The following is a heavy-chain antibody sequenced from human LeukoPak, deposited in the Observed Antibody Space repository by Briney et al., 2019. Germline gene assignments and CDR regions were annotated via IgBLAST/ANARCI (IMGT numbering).Heavy chain of an antibody. CDR3: ARAGVRDIVVVVAATPTYYYMDV. CDR2: ISSSSSYI. J-gene: IGHJ6*03. V-gene: IGHV3-21*01. D-gene: IGHD2-15*01. Sequence: GGSLRLSCAASGFTFSSYSMNWVRQAPGKGLEWVSSISSSSSYIYYADSVKGRFTISRDNAKNSLYLQMNSLRAEDTAVYYCARAGVRDIVVVVAATPTYYYMDVWGKGTTVTVSS. CDR1: GFTFSSYS.